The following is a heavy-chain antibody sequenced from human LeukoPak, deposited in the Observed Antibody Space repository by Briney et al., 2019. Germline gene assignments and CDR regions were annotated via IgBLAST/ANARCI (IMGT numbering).Heavy chain of an antibody. J-gene: IGHJ3*02. CDR2: IIPIFGTA. CDR1: GGTFSSYA. Sequence: ASVKVSCTASGGTFSSYAISWVRQAPGQGLEWMGGIIPIFGTANYAQKLQGRVTITADESTSTAYMELSSLRSEDTAVYYCARGQRSVDAFDIWGQGTMVTVSS. D-gene: IGHD5-12*01. CDR3: ARGQRSVDAFDI. V-gene: IGHV1-69*13.